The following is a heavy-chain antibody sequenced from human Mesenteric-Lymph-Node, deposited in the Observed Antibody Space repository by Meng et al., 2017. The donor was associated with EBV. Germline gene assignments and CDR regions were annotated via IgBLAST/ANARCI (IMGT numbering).Heavy chain of an antibody. J-gene: IGHJ4*02. CDR1: GYSFTNYA. V-gene: IGHV1-3*01. Sequence: LEQSGAEVKKPGASVKVSCKASGYSFTNYAIHWVRQAPGQSLEWMGGIYGGNGNTRYSQKFQGRLTVSTDTSASTVYMELRSLTSADTAVYYCARGIVVEPAASDYWGQGTLVTVSS. D-gene: IGHD2-2*01. CDR3: ARGIVVEPAASDY. CDR2: IYGGNGNT.